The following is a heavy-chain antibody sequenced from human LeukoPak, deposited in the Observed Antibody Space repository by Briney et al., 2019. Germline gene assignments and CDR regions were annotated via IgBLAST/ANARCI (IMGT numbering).Heavy chain of an antibody. CDR1: GYTFTDYY. CDR3: ATVREATVFDY. V-gene: IGHV1-2*02. D-gene: IGHD4-11*01. CDR2: INADIGGT. J-gene: IGHJ4*02. Sequence: ASVKVSCKASGYTFTDYYIHWVRQAPGQGLEWMGWINADIGGTHYAQNFQGRVTMTRDTSTSTAYMEVSRLRSDDTAVYYCATVREATVFDYWGQGTLVTVSS.